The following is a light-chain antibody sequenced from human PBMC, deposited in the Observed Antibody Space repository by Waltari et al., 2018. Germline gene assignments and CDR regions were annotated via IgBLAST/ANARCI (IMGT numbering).Light chain of an antibody. Sequence: DIQMTQSPSSLSASVGDRVTITCRASQSISRYLNWDQQKPGKAPKLLIYGATSVQSGVPSRFSGSGSGTDFTLTISSLQPEDFATYYCQQGYSTPLAFGQGTKVEIK. CDR3: QQGYSTPLA. CDR1: QSISRY. J-gene: IGKJ1*01. CDR2: GAT. V-gene: IGKV1-39*01.